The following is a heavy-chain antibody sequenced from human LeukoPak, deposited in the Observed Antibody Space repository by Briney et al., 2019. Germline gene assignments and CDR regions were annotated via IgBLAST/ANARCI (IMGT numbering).Heavy chain of an antibody. CDR2: INPNSGGT. J-gene: IGHJ5*02. V-gene: IGHV1-2*02. CDR1: GYTFTSYD. D-gene: IGHD4-23*01. Sequence: ASVKVSCKASGYTFTSYDINWVRQATGQGLEWMGWINPNSGGTNYAQKFQGRVTMTRDTSISTAYMELSRLRSDDTAVYYCASTTVAGQYNWFDPWGQGTLVTVSS. CDR3: ASTTVAGQYNWFDP.